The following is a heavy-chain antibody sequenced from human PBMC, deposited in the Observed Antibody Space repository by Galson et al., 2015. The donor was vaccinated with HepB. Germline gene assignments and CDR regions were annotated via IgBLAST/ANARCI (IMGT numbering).Heavy chain of an antibody. CDR1: GGSISSSSYY. Sequence: ETLSLTCTVSGGSISSSSYYWGWIRQPPGKGLEWIGSIYYSGSTYYNPSLKSRVTISVDTSKNQFSLKLSSVTAADTAVYYCARQQYCSSTSCPGYAFDIWGQGTMVTVSS. J-gene: IGHJ3*02. D-gene: IGHD2-2*01. V-gene: IGHV4-39*01. CDR2: IYYSGST. CDR3: ARQQYCSSTSCPGYAFDI.